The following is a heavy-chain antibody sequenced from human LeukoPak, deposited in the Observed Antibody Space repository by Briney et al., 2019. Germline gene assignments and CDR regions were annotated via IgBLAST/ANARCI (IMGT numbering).Heavy chain of an antibody. CDR1: GFTLSSYA. Sequence: GGSLRLSCAASGFTLSSYAMSWVRQAPGKGLEWVSAISGSGGSTYYADSVKGRFTISRDNSKNTLYLQMNSLRAEDTAVYYCAKVDYYDSSGYYYKWSFDYWGQGTLVTVSS. CDR3: AKVDYYDSSGYYYKWSFDY. J-gene: IGHJ4*02. CDR2: ISGSGGST. D-gene: IGHD3-22*01. V-gene: IGHV3-23*01.